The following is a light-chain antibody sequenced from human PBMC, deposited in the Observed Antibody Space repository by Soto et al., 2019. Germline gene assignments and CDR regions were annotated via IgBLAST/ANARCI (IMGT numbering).Light chain of an antibody. Sequence: EIVLTQSPGTLSLSPGDRATLSCRASQSVSSSCFAWYQQKPGQAPRLLLFATSSRATGIPARFSGSGSGTDFTLTLSRLEPEDVAVYYCQQFGGSPPEYTFGQGAKLEI. CDR1: QSVSSSC. CDR2: ATS. CDR3: QQFGGSPPEYT. V-gene: IGKV3-20*01. J-gene: IGKJ2*01.